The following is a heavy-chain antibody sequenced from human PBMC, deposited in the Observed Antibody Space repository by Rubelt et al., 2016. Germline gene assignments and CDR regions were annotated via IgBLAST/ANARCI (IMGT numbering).Heavy chain of an antibody. V-gene: IGHV3-23*04. Sequence: EGQLVESGGGLVQPGGSLRLSCAASGFTFSSYAMSWVRQAPGKGLEWVSVVSASGSGTFYADSVKGRFTISRDNAKDLVFLAMQSLRAEDTAVYYCAKQVVPGTAHQFAMDVWGQGTKVTVSS. J-gene: IGHJ6*02. D-gene: IGHD6-19*01. CDR1: GFTFSSYA. CDR3: AKQVVPGTAHQFAMDV. CDR2: VSASGSGT.